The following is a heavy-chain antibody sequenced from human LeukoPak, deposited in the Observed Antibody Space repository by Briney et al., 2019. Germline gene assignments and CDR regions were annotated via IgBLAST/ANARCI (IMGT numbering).Heavy chain of an antibody. D-gene: IGHD5-12*01. Sequence: SVKVSCKASGGTFSSYAISWVRQAPGQGLEWMGGIIPIFGTANYAQKFQGRVTITADESTSTAYMELSSLRSEDTAVYYCASTLYSGYDFRGDYFDYWGQGALVTVSS. V-gene: IGHV1-69*01. CDR1: GGTFSSYA. CDR3: ASTLYSGYDFRGDYFDY. CDR2: IIPIFGTA. J-gene: IGHJ4*02.